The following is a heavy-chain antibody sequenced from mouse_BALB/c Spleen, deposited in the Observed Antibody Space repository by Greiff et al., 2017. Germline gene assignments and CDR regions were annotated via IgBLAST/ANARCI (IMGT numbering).Heavy chain of an antibody. V-gene: IGHV1-5*01. D-gene: IGHD1-2*01. CDR1: GYTFTSYW. CDR3: TRGALRPWFAY. J-gene: IGHJ3*01. Sequence: VQLQQSGTVLARPGASVKMSCKASGYTFTSYWMYWVKQRPGQGLEWIGAIYPGNSDTSYNQKFKGKAKLTAVTSTSTAYMELSSLTNEDSAVYYCTRGALRPWFAYWGQGTLVTVSA. CDR2: IYPGNSDT.